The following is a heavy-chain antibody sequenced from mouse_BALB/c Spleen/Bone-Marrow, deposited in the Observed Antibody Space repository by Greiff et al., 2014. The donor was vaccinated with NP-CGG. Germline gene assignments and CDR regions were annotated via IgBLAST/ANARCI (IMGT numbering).Heavy chain of an antibody. V-gene: IGHV1-5*01. D-gene: IGHD4-1*01. CDR3: TRNWDWYFDV. CDR2: IYPGNSDT. J-gene: IGHJ1*01. CDR1: GYSFTSYW. Sequence: EVHLVESGTVLTRPGASVKMSCKASGYSFTSYWMHWVKQRPGPGLEWIGAIYPGNSDTTYNQKFKGKAKLTAVTSASTAYMELSSLTNEDSAVYYCTRNWDWYFDVWGARTTVTVSS.